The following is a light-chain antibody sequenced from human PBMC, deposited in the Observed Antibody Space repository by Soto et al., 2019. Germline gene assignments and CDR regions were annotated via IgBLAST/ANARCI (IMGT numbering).Light chain of an antibody. CDR1: SSDVGGYNY. V-gene: IGLV2-14*01. Sequence: QSALTQPASVSGSPGQSITISCTGTSSDVGGYNYVYWYQQHPGKAPKLMIYDDSNRPSGVPNRFSGSKSGNTASLTISGLQAEDEADYYCCSYTSSSTLVFGGGTKLTVL. CDR2: DDS. CDR3: CSYTSSSTLV. J-gene: IGLJ2*01.